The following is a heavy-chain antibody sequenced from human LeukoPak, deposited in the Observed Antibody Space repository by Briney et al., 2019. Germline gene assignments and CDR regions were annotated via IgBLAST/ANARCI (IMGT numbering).Heavy chain of an antibody. CDR2: FHPEDGET. Sequence: ASVKVSCKVSGYALTELSMHWVRQAPGKGLEWMGGFHPEDGETIYVQNFQGRVTMTEDTSTDTVYMELSSLRSEDTAVYYCAPGLAVRGFHSPRIYYYYGMDVWGQGTTVTVSS. CDR1: GYALTELS. CDR3: APGLAVRGFHSPRIYYYYGMDV. D-gene: IGHD3-10*01. V-gene: IGHV1-24*01. J-gene: IGHJ6*02.